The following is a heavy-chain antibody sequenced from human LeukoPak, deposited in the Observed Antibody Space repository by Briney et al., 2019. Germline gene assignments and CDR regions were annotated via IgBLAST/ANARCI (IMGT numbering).Heavy chain of an antibody. J-gene: IGHJ4*02. CDR1: GFTFSDYY. Sequence: PGGSLRLSCAASGFTFSDYYMSWIRQAPGKGLEWVSYISSSGSTIYYADPVKGRFTISRDNAKNSLYLQMNSLRAEDTAVYYCASSGYSGYEFDYWGQGTLVTVSS. D-gene: IGHD5-12*01. CDR2: ISSSGSTI. V-gene: IGHV3-11*01. CDR3: ASSGYSGYEFDY.